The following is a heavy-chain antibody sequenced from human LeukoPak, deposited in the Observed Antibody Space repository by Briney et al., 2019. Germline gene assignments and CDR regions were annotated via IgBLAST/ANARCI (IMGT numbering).Heavy chain of an antibody. D-gene: IGHD5-18*01. V-gene: IGHV4-39*01. Sequence: SETLSLTCTVSGASISRGTYYWGWIRQSPDKGLEWIGSIDSSGTTHYNSSLKSRVIISVDTSKNQVSLNLTSVTFADTAVYYCARHGYIQFWLYWGQGTQVIVSS. CDR3: ARHGYIQFWLY. CDR1: GASISRGTYY. CDR2: IDSSGTT. J-gene: IGHJ4*02.